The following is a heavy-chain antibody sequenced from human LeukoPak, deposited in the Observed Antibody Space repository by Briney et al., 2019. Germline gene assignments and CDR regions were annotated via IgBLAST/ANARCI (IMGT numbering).Heavy chain of an antibody. CDR3: AQSWQWPVVRMDV. V-gene: IGHV4-34*01. CDR1: GGSFSAYY. Sequence: SETLSLTCAVYGGSFSAYYWSWIRQPPGKGLEWIGEINHSGSTNYNPSLKSRVTISVDTSKNQFSLKLSSVTAADTAVYYCAQSWQWPVVRMDVWGQGTTVTVSS. CDR2: INHSGST. J-gene: IGHJ6*02. D-gene: IGHD6-19*01.